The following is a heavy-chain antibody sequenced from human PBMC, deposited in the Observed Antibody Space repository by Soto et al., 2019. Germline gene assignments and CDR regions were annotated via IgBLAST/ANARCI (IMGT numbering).Heavy chain of an antibody. CDR1: NYPISDGYY. CDR3: ARVAGYASSWSDY. D-gene: IGHD6-13*01. J-gene: IGHJ4*02. V-gene: IGHV4-38-2*02. Sequence: SETLSLTCNVSNYPISDGYYWGWIRQPPGKGLEWIGSVYHTGSTHYNPSLKSRVTFSMDTSKNQISLKLRSVTAADTAVYHCARVAGYASSWSDYWGQGTLVTVSS. CDR2: VYHTGST.